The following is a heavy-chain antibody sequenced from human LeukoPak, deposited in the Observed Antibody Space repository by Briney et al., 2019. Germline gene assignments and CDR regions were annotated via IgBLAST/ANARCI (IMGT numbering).Heavy chain of an antibody. CDR3: ATVPTVTVEYFQH. CDR1: GFTFSSYA. CDR2: ISGSGGST. Sequence: GGSLRLSCAASGFTFSSYAMSWVRQAPGKGLEWVSAISGSGGSTYYADSVKGRFTISRDNSKNTLYLQMNSLRAEDTAVYYCATVPTVTVEYFQHWGQGTLVTVSS. D-gene: IGHD4-17*01. J-gene: IGHJ1*01. V-gene: IGHV3-23*01.